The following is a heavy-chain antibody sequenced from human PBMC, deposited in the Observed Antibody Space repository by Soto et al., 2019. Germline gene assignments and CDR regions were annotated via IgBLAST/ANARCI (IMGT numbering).Heavy chain of an antibody. CDR1: GFTFDAFA. CDR3: AKTAPPYDSQGYYPFDI. D-gene: IGHD3-22*01. CDR2: ISWNSGSI. V-gene: IGHV3-9*01. Sequence: ESGGDLVLPGRSLRLSCPASGFTFDAFAMHWVRQAPGKGLEWVSGISWNSGSIGYADPVKGRFTISRDNAKKSLYLEMNSLKTEDTALYYCAKTAPPYDSQGYYPFDIWGQGTLVSVSS. J-gene: IGHJ3*02.